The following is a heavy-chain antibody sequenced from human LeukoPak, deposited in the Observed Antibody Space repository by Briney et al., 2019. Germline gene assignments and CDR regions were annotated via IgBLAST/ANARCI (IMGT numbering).Heavy chain of an antibody. CDR3: ARDHVYGGADY. J-gene: IGHJ4*02. CDR1: GFTFHNYA. V-gene: IGHV3-43*02. CDR2: TSGDGITT. D-gene: IGHD5/OR15-5a*01. Sequence: GGSLRLSGAASGFTFHNYAIHWVRQAPGKGLEWVSLTSGDGITTYFADSVKGRFTISRDNSKSSLFLQMNSLRTEDTALYYCARDHVYGGADYWGQGTLVTVSS.